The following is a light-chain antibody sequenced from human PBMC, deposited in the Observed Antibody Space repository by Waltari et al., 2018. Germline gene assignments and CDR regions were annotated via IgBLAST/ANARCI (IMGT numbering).Light chain of an antibody. Sequence: DIVMTQTPLSLPVNPGEPASISCRSSQSLLDGEDGKTYLEWYLQKPGQSPQPLIYEVSTRASGVPDRFSGSGSDTDFTLKISSVEAEDVGLYYCMQAIEYPRTFGQGTKVEIK. CDR1: QSLLDGEDGKTY. V-gene: IGKV2-40*01. CDR2: EVS. J-gene: IGKJ1*01. CDR3: MQAIEYPRT.